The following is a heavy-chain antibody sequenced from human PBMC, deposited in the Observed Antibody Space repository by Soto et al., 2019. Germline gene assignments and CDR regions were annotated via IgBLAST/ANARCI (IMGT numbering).Heavy chain of an antibody. D-gene: IGHD3-10*01. Sequence: GGSLRLSCAASGFTFSSYGMHWVRQAPGKGLEWVAVIWYDGSNKYYADSVKGRFTISRDNSKNTLYLQMNSLRAEDTAVYYCAGTPMVRGVTTKIDYFDYWGQGTLVTVSS. V-gene: IGHV3-33*01. J-gene: IGHJ4*02. CDR2: IWYDGSNK. CDR1: GFTFSSYG. CDR3: AGTPMVRGVTTKIDYFDY.